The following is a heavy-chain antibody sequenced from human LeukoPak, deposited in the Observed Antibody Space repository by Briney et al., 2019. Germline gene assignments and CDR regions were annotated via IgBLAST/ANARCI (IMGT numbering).Heavy chain of an antibody. CDR1: GYTFTSYA. J-gene: IGHJ6*03. CDR3: ARGGGFWSGYYNSHYYYYMDV. Sequence: GASVKVSCKASGYTFTSYAMNWVRQAPGQGLEWMGWINTNTGNPTYAQGFTGRFVFSLDTSVSTAYLQISSLKAEDTAVYYCARGGGFWSGYYNSHYYYYMDVWGKGTTVTVSS. CDR2: INTNTGNP. D-gene: IGHD3-3*01. V-gene: IGHV7-4-1*02.